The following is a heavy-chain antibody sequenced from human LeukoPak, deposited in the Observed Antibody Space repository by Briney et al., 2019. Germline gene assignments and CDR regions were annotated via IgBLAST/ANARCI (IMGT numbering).Heavy chain of an antibody. CDR3: AKDRGVTMVRGVIDY. D-gene: IGHD3-10*01. Sequence: PGGSLRLSCAASGFTFSSYAMSWVRQAPGKGLEWVSAISGSGGSTYYADSVKGRFTISRDNSKNTLYLQMNSLRAEDTAVYYCAKDRGVTMVRGVIDYWGQGTLVTVSS. CDR1: GFTFSSYA. V-gene: IGHV3-23*01. CDR2: ISGSGGST. J-gene: IGHJ4*02.